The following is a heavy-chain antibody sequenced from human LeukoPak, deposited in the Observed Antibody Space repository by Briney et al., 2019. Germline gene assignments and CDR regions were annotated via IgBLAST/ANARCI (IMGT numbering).Heavy chain of an antibody. V-gene: IGHV3-21*01. J-gene: IGHJ4*02. Sequence: PGGSLRLSCAASGFTFSNAWMSWVRQAPGKGLEWVSVISGSGRYIYYGDSVRGRFTISRDNAKNSVLLEINSLRVEDTAVYYCATGLEDSNIDYWGQGTLVTVSS. CDR1: GFTFSNAW. CDR2: ISGSGRYI. CDR3: ATGLEDSNIDY.